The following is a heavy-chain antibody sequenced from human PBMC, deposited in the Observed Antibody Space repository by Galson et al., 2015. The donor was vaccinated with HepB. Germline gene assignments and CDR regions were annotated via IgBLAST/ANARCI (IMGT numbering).Heavy chain of an antibody. CDR3: ARSVLYFYYVMDV. CDR2: ISSSSSTI. Sequence: SLRLSCAASGFTFSSYNMNWVRQAPGKGLEWISYISSSSSTIYYADSLKGRFTIPRDNAKNSLYLQTNSLRDEDSAVYYCARSVLYFYYVMDVLCQGTTVTVS. V-gene: IGHV3-48*02. CDR1: GFTFSSYN. J-gene: IGHJ6*02.